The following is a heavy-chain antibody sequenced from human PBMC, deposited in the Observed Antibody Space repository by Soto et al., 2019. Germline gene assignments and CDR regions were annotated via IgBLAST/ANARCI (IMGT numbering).Heavy chain of an antibody. CDR1: GLPSSNAC. V-gene: IGHV3-15*01. Sequence: GSLRLSCAASGLPSSNACMSLVRQASGKELEWVGRIKSKADGGRTDYAAPVKGRFTISRHYSKNTLYLQMNSLKTEDTAVYYCTTTIVVVPAAHLSDAFDIWGQGTMGTVSS. J-gene: IGHJ3*02. CDR3: TTTIVVVPAAHLSDAFDI. D-gene: IGHD2-2*01. CDR2: IKSKADGGRT.